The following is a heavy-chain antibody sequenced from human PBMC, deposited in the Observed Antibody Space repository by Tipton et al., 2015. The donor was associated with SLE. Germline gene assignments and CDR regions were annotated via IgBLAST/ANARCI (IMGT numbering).Heavy chain of an antibody. J-gene: IGHJ2*01. CDR3: ARLINVRVVRGVTPYWYFDL. D-gene: IGHD3-10*01. V-gene: IGHV4-59*01. Sequence: LSLTCTVSGGSLSSYYWSWVRPPPGKGLGCIGYFYYSGSTHYNPPLKSRVTISVDTSKNQFTLKLISVTAADTAVYYCARLINVRVVRGVTPYWYFDLWGRGTLVTVSS. CDR2: FYYSGST. CDR1: GGSLSSYY.